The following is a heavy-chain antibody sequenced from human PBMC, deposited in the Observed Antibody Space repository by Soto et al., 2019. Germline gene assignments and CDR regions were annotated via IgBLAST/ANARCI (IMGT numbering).Heavy chain of an antibody. Sequence: LRLSCSASGFTFNSYAMHWVRQAPGKGLEFVSAISSYGADTYYADSVKGRFAISRDNSKNTLYLQMSSLRAEDTALYYCVKEGYMRSDWYGQCDYWGQGARVTVSS. J-gene: IGHJ4*02. CDR3: VKEGYMRSDWYGQCDY. CDR2: ISSYGADT. V-gene: IGHV3-64D*06. CDR1: GFTFNSYA. D-gene: IGHD6-19*01.